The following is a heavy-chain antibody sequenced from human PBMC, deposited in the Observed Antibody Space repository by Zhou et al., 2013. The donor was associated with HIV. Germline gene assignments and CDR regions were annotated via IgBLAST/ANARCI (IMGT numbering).Heavy chain of an antibody. CDR3: AREATAFNYYYYYMDV. J-gene: IGHJ6*03. CDR2: INWNGGST. Sequence: EVQLVESGGGVVRPGGSLRLSCAASGFIFTDYGMTWVRQAPGKGLEWVSGINWNGGSTGYADSVKGRFIISRDNAKHSLYLQMSSLRAEDTALYYCAREATAFNYYYYYMDVWGKGTTVTVSS. CDR1: GFIFTDYG. D-gene: IGHD1-1*01. V-gene: IGHV3-20*04.